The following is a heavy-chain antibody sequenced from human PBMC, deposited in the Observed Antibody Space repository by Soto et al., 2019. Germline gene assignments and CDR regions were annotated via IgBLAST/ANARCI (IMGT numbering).Heavy chain of an antibody. Sequence: ASVKVSCKDPGYTFTGYYSQWVRQAPGQGLEWMGWINPNSGGTNYAQKFQGWVTMTRDTSISTAYMELSSLRSEDTAVDYCARGLSTSWVIYYYYYYGMDVWGQGTTVTGSS. D-gene: IGHD2-2*01. CDR3: ARGLSTSWVIYYYYYYGMDV. V-gene: IGHV1-2*04. CDR2: INPNSGGT. J-gene: IGHJ6*02. CDR1: GYTFTGYY.